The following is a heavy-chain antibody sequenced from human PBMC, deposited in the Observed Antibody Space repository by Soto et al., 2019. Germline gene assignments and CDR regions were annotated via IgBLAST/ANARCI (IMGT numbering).Heavy chain of an antibody. CDR1: GFTFSSYS. J-gene: IGHJ3*02. CDR3: GKEWGLNYYGSGSYYNGDAFDI. CDR2: ISGSGGST. D-gene: IGHD3-10*01. Sequence: PGGSLRLSCAACGFTFSSYSISWVRQAPWKGLEWVSAISGSGGSTYYADSVKGRFTISRDNSKNTLYLQMKSLRAEDTALYYCGKEWGLNYYGSGSYYNGDAFDIWGQGTMVTVSS. V-gene: IGHV3-23*01.